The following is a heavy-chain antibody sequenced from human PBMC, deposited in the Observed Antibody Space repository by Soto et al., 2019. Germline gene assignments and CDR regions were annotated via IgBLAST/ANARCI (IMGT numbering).Heavy chain of an antibody. CDR1: GGSISSGGYS. Sequence: QLQLQESGSGLVKPSQTLSLTCAVSGGSISSGGYSWSWIRQPPGKGLEWIGYIYHSGSTYYNPSLKSRVTISVDRSKNQFSLKLSSVTAADTAVYYCASRSYRHNDAFDIWSQGTMVTVSS. D-gene: IGHD3-16*02. CDR2: IYHSGST. CDR3: ASRSYRHNDAFDI. J-gene: IGHJ3*02. V-gene: IGHV4-30-2*01.